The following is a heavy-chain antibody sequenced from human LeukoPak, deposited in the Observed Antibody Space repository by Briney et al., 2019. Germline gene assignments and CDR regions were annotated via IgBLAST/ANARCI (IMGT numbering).Heavy chain of an antibody. D-gene: IGHD2-15*01. CDR2: FDPEDGET. J-gene: IGHJ6*02. CDR3: ATPAGYCSGGSCYSMDV. CDR1: GYTLTELS. Sequence: ASVKVSCEVSGYTLTELSMHWVRQAPGKGLEWMGGFDPEDGETIHAQKFQGRVTMTEDTSTDTAYMELSSLRSEDTAVYYCATPAGYCSGGSCYSMDVWGQGTTVTVSS. V-gene: IGHV1-24*01.